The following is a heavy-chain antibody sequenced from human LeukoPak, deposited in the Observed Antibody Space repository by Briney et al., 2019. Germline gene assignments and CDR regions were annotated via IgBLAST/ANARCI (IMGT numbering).Heavy chain of an antibody. CDR1: GYTFTGYY. D-gene: IGHD3-16*01. CDR2: INPNSGGT. CDR3: ARDQEGDPGGAFDI. Sequence: ASVKVSCKASGYTFTGYYMHWVRQAPGQGLEWMGWINPNSGGTNYAQKFQGRVTMTRDTSISTAYMELSRLRSDDTAVYYCARDQEGDPGGAFDIWGQGTMVTVSS. J-gene: IGHJ3*02. V-gene: IGHV1-2*02.